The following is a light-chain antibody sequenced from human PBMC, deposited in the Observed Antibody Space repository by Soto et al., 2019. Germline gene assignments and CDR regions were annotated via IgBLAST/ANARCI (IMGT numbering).Light chain of an antibody. CDR3: SSYTSSRTQV. CDR2: EVI. Sequence: QSALTQPASVSGSPGQSITISCTGTSSDVGAYNYVSWYQQYPGKTPKLLISEVINRPSGISNLFSGSKSGNTASLTISGLQAEDEADYYCSSYTSSRTQVFGTGTQLTVL. V-gene: IGLV2-14*01. CDR1: SSDVGAYNY. J-gene: IGLJ1*01.